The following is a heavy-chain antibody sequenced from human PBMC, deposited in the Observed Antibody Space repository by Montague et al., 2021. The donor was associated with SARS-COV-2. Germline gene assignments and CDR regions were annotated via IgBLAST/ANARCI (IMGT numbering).Heavy chain of an antibody. Sequence: SLRLSCAASGFIFSSYEMNWVRQAPGKGLEWVSYISNSGDTKYYADSVXGRFTISRDNAKNSLYLQMSSLRAEDTAVYYCARADEDYYYDSSGFLYWGQGILVTVSS. CDR3: ARADEDYYYDSSGFLY. CDR2: ISNSGDTK. CDR1: GFIFSSYE. D-gene: IGHD3-22*01. V-gene: IGHV3-48*03. J-gene: IGHJ4*02.